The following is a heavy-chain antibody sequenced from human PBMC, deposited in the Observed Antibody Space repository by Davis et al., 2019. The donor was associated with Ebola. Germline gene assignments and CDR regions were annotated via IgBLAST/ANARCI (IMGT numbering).Heavy chain of an antibody. V-gene: IGHV1-69*06. J-gene: IGHJ4*02. Sequence: SVKVSCKASGGTFSSYAISWVRQAPGQGLEWMGGIIPIFGTANYAQKFQGRVTITADKSTSTAYMELSSLRSEDTAVYYCARVTRGIAAGGIDYWGQGTLVTVSS. D-gene: IGHD6-25*01. CDR1: GGTFSSYA. CDR2: IIPIFGTA. CDR3: ARVTRGIAAGGIDY.